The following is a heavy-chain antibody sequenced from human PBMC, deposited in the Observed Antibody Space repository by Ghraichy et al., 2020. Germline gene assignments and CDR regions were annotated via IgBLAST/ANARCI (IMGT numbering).Heavy chain of an antibody. J-gene: IGHJ4*02. CDR1: GFTFSDYY. CDR2: ISTSSSNT. D-gene: IGHD4-11*01. V-gene: IGHV3-11*06. Sequence: GGSLRLSCAASGFTFSDYYMTWIRQAPGKGLEWVSYISTSSSNTNYAGSVKGRFTISRDNAKRSLFLQLNSLRAEDTAVYYCARYLCCDYIYGGIDYWGQGTLVTVSS. CDR3: ARYLCCDYIYGGIDY.